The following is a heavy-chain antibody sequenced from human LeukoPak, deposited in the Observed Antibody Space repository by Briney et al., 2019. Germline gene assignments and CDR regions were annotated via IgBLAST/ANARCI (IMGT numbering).Heavy chain of an antibody. CDR1: GFTFSSYA. D-gene: IGHD2-2*01. CDR3: ATEGYCSSTSCFDY. J-gene: IGHJ4*02. CDR2: ISYDGSNK. V-gene: IGHV3-30-3*01. Sequence: QTGGPLRLSCAASGFTFSSYAMHWVRQAPGKGLEWVAVISYDGSNKYYADSVKGRFTISRDNSKNTLYLQMNSLRAEDTAVYYCATEGYCSSTSCFDYWGQGTLVTVSS.